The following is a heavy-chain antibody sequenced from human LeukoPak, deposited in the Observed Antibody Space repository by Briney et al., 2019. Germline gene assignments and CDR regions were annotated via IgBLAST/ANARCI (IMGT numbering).Heavy chain of an antibody. J-gene: IGHJ2*01. Sequence: SETLALTCAVSGYFISSGYYWGWIRQPPGKGLEWIGSIYHSWSNYYNQSLKRRVTISVDTSKNQFSLKLSSVTAADTAVYYCARPPSAVHRYFDLWGRGTLVTVSS. CDR3: ARPPSAVHRYFDL. V-gene: IGHV4-38-2*01. D-gene: IGHD2-2*01. CDR2: IYHSWSN. CDR1: GYFISSGYY.